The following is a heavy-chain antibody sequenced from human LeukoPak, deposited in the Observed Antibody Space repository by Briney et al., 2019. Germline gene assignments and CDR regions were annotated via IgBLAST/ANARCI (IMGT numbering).Heavy chain of an antibody. D-gene: IGHD4-17*01. CDR1: RGSISGSY. CDR2: IYYSAST. V-gene: IGHV4-59*01. CDR3: ARGVHGTTVTTYYYYGMDV. J-gene: IGHJ6*02. Sequence: SETLSLTCTLPRGSISGSYGSSIPQPPGPGLAWSGHIYYSASTTYNPSLKSRVAISVDTSKNQFSLKVSSVTAADTAVYYCARGVHGTTVTTYYYYGMDVWGQGTTVIVSS.